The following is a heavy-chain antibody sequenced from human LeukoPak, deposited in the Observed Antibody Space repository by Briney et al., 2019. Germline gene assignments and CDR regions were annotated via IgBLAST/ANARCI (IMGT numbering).Heavy chain of an antibody. CDR3: ARDGSQLWLNWFDP. Sequence: SETLSLTCAVYGGSFSGYYWSWIRQPPGKGLEWIGEINHSGSTNYNPSLKSRVTISVDTSKNQFSLKLSSVTAADTAVYYCARDGSQLWLNWFDPWGQGTLVTVSS. J-gene: IGHJ5*02. CDR1: GGSFSGYY. D-gene: IGHD5-18*01. CDR2: INHSGST. V-gene: IGHV4-34*01.